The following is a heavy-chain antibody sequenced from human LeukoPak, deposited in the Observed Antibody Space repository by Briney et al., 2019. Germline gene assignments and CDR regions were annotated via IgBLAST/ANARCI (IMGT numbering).Heavy chain of an antibody. V-gene: IGHV1-18*01. Sequence: ASVKVSCTASGYTFTSYGISWVRQAPGQGLEWMGWISAYNGNTNYAQKLQGRVTMTTDTSTSTAYMELRSLRSDDTAVYYCARKYYDYVWGSYPNHNWFDPWGQGTLVTVSS. CDR2: ISAYNGNT. CDR3: ARKYYDYVWGSYPNHNWFDP. J-gene: IGHJ5*02. CDR1: GYTFTSYG. D-gene: IGHD3-16*01.